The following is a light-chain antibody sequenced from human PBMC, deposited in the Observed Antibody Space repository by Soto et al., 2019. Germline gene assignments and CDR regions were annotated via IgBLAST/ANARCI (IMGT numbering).Light chain of an antibody. V-gene: IGKV3-15*01. Sequence: EIVMTQSPATLSVSPGERATLSCRASQSVSSNLAWYQQKPGQTPRLLIYGASTRSTGIPARFSGSGSGTAFTRTISSLQSEDFAVYYWQQYNNWWTFGQGTKVEIK. CDR2: GAS. CDR1: QSVSSN. J-gene: IGKJ1*01. CDR3: QQYNNWWT.